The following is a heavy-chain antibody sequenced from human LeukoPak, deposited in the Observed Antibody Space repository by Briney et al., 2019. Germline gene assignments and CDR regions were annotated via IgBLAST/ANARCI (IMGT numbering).Heavy chain of an antibody. V-gene: IGHV4-38-2*02. Sequence: SETLSLTCTLSGFSVGSGYYWGWIRQPPGKGLEWIGSIYHSKSSYYNPSLTSRVTISVDTSKNQFSLKLSSVTAADTAVYYCARVSGDDSGHFQLWGKGTLVTVSS. CDR3: ARVSGDDSGHFQL. D-gene: IGHD2-21*02. J-gene: IGHJ1*01. CDR2: IYHSKSS. CDR1: GFSVGSGYY.